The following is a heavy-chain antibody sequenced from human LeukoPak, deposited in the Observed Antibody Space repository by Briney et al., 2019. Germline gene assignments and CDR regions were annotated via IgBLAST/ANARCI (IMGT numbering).Heavy chain of an antibody. CDR2: FDPEDGET. V-gene: IGHV1-24*01. CDR3: ASTRGWSYSGSYFQW. J-gene: IGHJ4*02. CDR1: GYTLTELS. Sequence: ASVKVSCKVSGYTLTELSMHWVRQVPGKGLEWMGGFDPEDGETIYAQKFQGRVTMTEDTSTDTAYMELSSLRSEDTAVYYCASTRGWSYSGSYFQWWGQGTLVTVSS. D-gene: IGHD1-26*01.